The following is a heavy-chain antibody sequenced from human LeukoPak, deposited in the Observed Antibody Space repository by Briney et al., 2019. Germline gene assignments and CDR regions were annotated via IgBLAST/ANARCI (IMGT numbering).Heavy chain of an antibody. V-gene: IGHV4-4*07. CDR1: GGSISSYY. CDR2: IYTSGST. Sequence: TETLSLTCTVSGGSISSYYWSCIRQPAGKGLEWSGRIYTSGSTKYTPPLKSRVNMSVDTSKNQFSLQHSAVTAADTAVYYVGRHSRLRYSSGWENWFGPWGQGAQVSVSS. D-gene: IGHD6-19*01. CDR3: GRHSRLRYSSGWENWFGP. J-gene: IGHJ5*02.